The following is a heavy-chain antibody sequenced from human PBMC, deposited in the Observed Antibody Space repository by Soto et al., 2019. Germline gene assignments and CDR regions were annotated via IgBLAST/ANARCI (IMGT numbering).Heavy chain of an antibody. CDR3: ARRPVELRYFDWLTKDYYYYGMDV. V-gene: IGHV5-51*01. CDR2: IYPGDSDT. J-gene: IGHJ6*02. D-gene: IGHD3-9*01. CDR1: GYSVTSYW. Sequence: GESLKISCKGSGYSVTSYWIGWVRQMPGKGLEWMGIIYPGDSDTRYSPSFQGQVTISADKSISTAYLQWSSLKASDTAMYYCARRPVELRYFDWLTKDYYYYGMDVWGQGTTVTVSS.